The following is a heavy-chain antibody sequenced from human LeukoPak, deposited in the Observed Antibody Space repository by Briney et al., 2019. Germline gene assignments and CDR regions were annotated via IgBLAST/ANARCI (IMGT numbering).Heavy chain of an antibody. CDR2: ISSSSSYI. CDR1: GFTFSSYA. J-gene: IGHJ4*02. Sequence: PEGSLRLSCAASGFTFSSYAMSWVRQAPGKGLEGVSSISSSSSYIYYADSVKGRFSISGDNAKNSLYLQMNSLRAEDTAVYYCARDQRGTDYFAYWGQGTLVTVSS. V-gene: IGHV3-21*01. D-gene: IGHD3-16*01. CDR3: ARDQRGTDYFAY.